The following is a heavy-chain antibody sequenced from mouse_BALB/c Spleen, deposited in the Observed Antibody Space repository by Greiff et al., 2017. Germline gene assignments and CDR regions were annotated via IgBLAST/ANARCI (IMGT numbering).Heavy chain of an antibody. D-gene: IGHD2-14*01. Sequence: QVQLKQPGAELVKPGAPVKLSCKASGYTFTSYWMNWVKQRPGRGLEWIGRIDPSDSETHYNQKFKDKATLTVDKSSSTAYIQLSSLTSEDSAVYYCARYDGFYYAMDDWGQGTSVTVSS. J-gene: IGHJ4*01. CDR2: IDPSDSET. CDR3: ARYDGFYYAMDD. V-gene: IGHV1-69*02. CDR1: GYTFTSYW.